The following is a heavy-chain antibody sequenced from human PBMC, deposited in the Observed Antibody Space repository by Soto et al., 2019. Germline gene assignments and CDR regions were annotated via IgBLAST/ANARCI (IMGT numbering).Heavy chain of an antibody. J-gene: IGHJ4*02. D-gene: IGHD3-10*02. CDR2: ISYDGSNK. CDR3: AKGGLFGEPLDY. CDR1: GFTFSSYG. V-gene: IGHV3-30*18. Sequence: QVQLVESGGGVVQPGRSLRLSCAASGFTFSSYGMHWVRQAPGKGLEWVAVISYDGSNKYYADSVKGRFTISRDNSKNTLYLQMNSLRAEDTAVYYCAKGGLFGEPLDYWGQGTLVTVSS.